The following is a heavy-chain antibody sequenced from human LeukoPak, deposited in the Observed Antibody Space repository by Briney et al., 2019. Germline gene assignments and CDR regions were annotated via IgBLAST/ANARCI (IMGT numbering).Heavy chain of an antibody. CDR1: GDSISSYY. CDR2: IYNSGST. Sequence: SETLSLTCTVSGDSISSYYWSWIRQPPGKGLEWIGYIYNSGSTNYNPSLKSRVTISVDTSKNQFSLKLSSVTAADTAVYYCARGSRLAHAIYDYWGQGTLVTVSS. J-gene: IGHJ4*02. D-gene: IGHD2-2*02. V-gene: IGHV4-59*12. CDR3: ARGSRLAHAIYDY.